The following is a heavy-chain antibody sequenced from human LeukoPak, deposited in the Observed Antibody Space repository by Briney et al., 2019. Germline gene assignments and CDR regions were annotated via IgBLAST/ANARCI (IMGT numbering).Heavy chain of an antibody. J-gene: IGHJ5*02. CDR3: ARGNIVVLPAARETHWFDP. Sequence: GASVKVSCKASGGTFSSYVISWVRQAPGQGLEWMGRIIPILGIAKYVQKFQDRVTITADKSTSTAYMELSSLRSEDTAVYYCARGNIVVLPAARETHWFDPWGQGTLVTVSS. V-gene: IGHV1-69*04. D-gene: IGHD2-2*01. CDR1: GGTFSSYV. CDR2: IIPILGIA.